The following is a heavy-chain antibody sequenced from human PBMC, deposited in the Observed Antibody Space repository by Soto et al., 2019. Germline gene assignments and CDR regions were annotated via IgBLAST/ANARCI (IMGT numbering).Heavy chain of an antibody. V-gene: IGHV4-4*07. D-gene: IGHD6-13*01. J-gene: IGHJ6*01. Sequence: SETLSLTCTVSGGSISSCYWSWIRQPAGKGLEWIGRIYPSGGTNYNPSLKSRVTMSVDTSKKRFSLRLSSVTAADTAVYYCARGSAAGVDYGMDVWGQGTSVTVSS. CDR2: IYPSGGT. CDR3: ARGSAAGVDYGMDV. CDR1: GGSISSCY.